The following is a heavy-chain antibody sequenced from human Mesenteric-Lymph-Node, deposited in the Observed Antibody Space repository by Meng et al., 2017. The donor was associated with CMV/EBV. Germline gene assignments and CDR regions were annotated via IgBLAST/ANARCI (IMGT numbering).Heavy chain of an antibody. CDR3: ARGLAPTDY. Sequence: LSLHGAVYGGSFSGYHWSWIRQPPGKGLEWIGEVNHSGGTNYNPSLTSRVTISVDTSKNQFSLKLSSMTAADTAVYYCARGLAPTDYWGQGTLVTVSS. CDR1: GGSFSGYH. J-gene: IGHJ4*02. CDR2: VNHSGGT. V-gene: IGHV4-34*01.